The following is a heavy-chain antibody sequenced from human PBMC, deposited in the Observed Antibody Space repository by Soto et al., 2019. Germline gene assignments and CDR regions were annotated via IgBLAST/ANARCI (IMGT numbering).Heavy chain of an antibody. Sequence: QVQLQESGPGLVKPSETLSLTCSVSGDSISRNYWGWIRQPPGKGLEWVGSISYSGSTFYNPSLKRRVTIARDTAKTHLALRLTSVTAADTAVYYCARAPRGHPPLSRSAPGGQGTLVTVSS. CDR1: GDSISRNY. CDR3: ARAPRGHPPLSRSAP. V-gene: IGHV4-59*01. D-gene: IGHD3-10*01. CDR2: ISYSGST. J-gene: IGHJ5*02.